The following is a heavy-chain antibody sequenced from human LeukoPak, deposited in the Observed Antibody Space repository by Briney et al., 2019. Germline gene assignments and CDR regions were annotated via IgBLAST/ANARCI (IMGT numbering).Heavy chain of an antibody. V-gene: IGHV4-61*02. Sequence: SQTLSLTXTVSGGSISSGGYYWSWIRQPAGNGLEWIGRIYTSGSTNYNPSLKSRVTISVDTSKNQFSLKLSSVTAADTAVYYCARDPDGDYAYFDYWGQGTLVTVSS. D-gene: IGHD4-17*01. CDR3: ARDPDGDYAYFDY. J-gene: IGHJ4*02. CDR2: IYTSGST. CDR1: GGSISSGGYY.